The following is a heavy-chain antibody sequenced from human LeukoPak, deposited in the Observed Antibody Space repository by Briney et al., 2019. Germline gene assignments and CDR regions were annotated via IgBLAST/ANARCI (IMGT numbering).Heavy chain of an antibody. V-gene: IGHV3-53*01. CDR1: GLTVSGTH. D-gene: IGHD1-26*01. CDR2: MYTGGTT. J-gene: IGHJ4*02. Sequence: GGSLRLSCAASGLTVSGTHMSWVRQAPGKGLEWVSAMYTGGTTYYADSVAGRFTVSRDNSKNTLYLHMNSLRVEDTAVYYCAKDEATSGSGLASRGQGTLVSVSS. CDR3: AKDEATSGSGLAS.